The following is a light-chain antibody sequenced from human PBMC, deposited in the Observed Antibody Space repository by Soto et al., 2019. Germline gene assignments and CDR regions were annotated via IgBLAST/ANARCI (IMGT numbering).Light chain of an antibody. J-gene: IGKJ1*01. V-gene: IGKV3-15*01. CDR3: QQYNNWPRT. Sequence: EIVLTQSPGTLSLSPGERATLSCRASQSVSSSYLAWYQQKPGQAPGLLIYGASTRATGIPARFSGSGSGTEFTLTISSLQSEDFAVYYCQQYNNWPRTFGQGTKVDI. CDR2: GAS. CDR1: QSVSSSY.